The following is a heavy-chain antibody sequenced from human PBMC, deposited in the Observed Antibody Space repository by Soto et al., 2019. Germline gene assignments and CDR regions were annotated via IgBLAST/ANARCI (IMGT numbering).Heavy chain of an antibody. V-gene: IGHV3-30*18. CDR2: ISYDGGNK. D-gene: IGHD3-22*01. Sequence: GGSLRLSCAASGFTFSSYGMHWVRQAPGKGLEWVAVISYDGGNKYYADSVKGRFTISRDNSKNTLDLQMNSLRAEDTAVYYCAKDLYYNESSGYYYVKGPYYYGMDVWGQGTTVTVSS. CDR1: GFTFSSYG. CDR3: AKDLYYNESSGYYYVKGPYYYGMDV. J-gene: IGHJ6*02.